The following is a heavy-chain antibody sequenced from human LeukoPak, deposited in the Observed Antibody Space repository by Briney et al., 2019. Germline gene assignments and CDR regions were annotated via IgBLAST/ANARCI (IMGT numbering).Heavy chain of an antibody. CDR3: ARAFGGSSSWSDYYYYYMDV. CDR2: IYTSGST. CDR1: GGSISSSSYY. V-gene: IGHV4-61*02. D-gene: IGHD6-13*01. J-gene: IGHJ6*03. Sequence: SETLSLTCTVSGGSISSSSYYWSWIRQPAGKGLEWIGRIYTSGSTNYNPSLKSRVTMSVDTSKNQFSLKLSSVTAADTAVYYCARAFGGSSSWSDYYYYYMDVWGKGTTVTVSS.